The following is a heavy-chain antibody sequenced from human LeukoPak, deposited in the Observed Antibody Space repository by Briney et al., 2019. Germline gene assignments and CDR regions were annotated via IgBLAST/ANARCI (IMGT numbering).Heavy chain of an antibody. CDR2: IIPIFGTA. CDR3: ARVALNPGYCSSTSCYHFDY. V-gene: IGHV1-69*05. Sequence: ASVKVSCKASGGTFSSYAISWVRQAPGQGLEWMGGIIPIFGTANYAQKFQGRVTITTDESTSTAYMELSSLRSEDTAVYYCARVALNPGYCSSTSCYHFDYWGQGTLVTVSS. J-gene: IGHJ4*02. CDR1: GGTFSSYA. D-gene: IGHD2-2*01.